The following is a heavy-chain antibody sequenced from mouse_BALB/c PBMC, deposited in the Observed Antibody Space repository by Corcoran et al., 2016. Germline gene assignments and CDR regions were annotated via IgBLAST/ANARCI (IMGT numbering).Heavy chain of an antibody. Sequence: QIQLVQSGPELKKPGETVKISCKASGYTFTNYGMYWVKQAPGKGLKWMGWINTYTGEPTYADDFKGRFAFSLETSASTAYLQINNLKNEDTATYFCARFYYDYRDFDYWGQGTTLTVSS. CDR2: INTYTGEP. V-gene: IGHV9-3-1*01. CDR1: GYTFTNYG. CDR3: ARFYYDYRDFDY. J-gene: IGHJ2*01. D-gene: IGHD2-4*01.